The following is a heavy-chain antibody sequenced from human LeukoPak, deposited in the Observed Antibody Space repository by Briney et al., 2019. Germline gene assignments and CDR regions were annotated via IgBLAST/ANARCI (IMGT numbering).Heavy chain of an antibody. J-gene: IGHJ5*02. V-gene: IGHV4-34*01. D-gene: IGHD6-6*01. CDR1: GGSFSGYY. Sequence: SETLSLTCAVYGGSFSGYYWSWIRQPPGKGLEWIGEINHSGSTNYNPSLKSRVTISVDTSKNQFSLKLSSVTAADTAVYYCARTAARPSWFDPWGQGILVTVSS. CDR3: ARTAARPSWFDP. CDR2: INHSGST.